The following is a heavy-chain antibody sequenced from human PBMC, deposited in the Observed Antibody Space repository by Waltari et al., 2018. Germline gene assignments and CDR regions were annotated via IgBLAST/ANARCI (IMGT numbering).Heavy chain of an antibody. Sequence: QVQLVQSGAEVKKPGSSVKVSCKASGGTFSSYAISWVRQAPGQGLEWMGGIIPILGIANYAQKFQGRGTITADKSTSTAYMELSRLRSEDTAVYYCARVPFEYSSSVGGYYYYMDVWGKGTTVTVSS. CDR1: GGTFSSYA. CDR2: IIPILGIA. J-gene: IGHJ6*03. V-gene: IGHV1-69*10. CDR3: ARVPFEYSSSVGGYYYYMDV. D-gene: IGHD6-6*01.